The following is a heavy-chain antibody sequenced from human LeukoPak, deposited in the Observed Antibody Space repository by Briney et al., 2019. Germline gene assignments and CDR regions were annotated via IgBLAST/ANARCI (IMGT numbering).Heavy chain of an antibody. Sequence: PGGSLRPSCAASGFTFSNSAMNWLRQVPGKGLEWVSSIDYDSSHIYYAASVRGRFTISRDNARNSVYLQINSLRVEDTAVYYCARVPLRVLRVGHYDYWGQGTLVAVSS. CDR2: IDYDSSHI. J-gene: IGHJ4*02. CDR1: GFTFSNSA. V-gene: IGHV3-21*01. D-gene: IGHD3-3*01. CDR3: ARVPLRVLRVGHYDY.